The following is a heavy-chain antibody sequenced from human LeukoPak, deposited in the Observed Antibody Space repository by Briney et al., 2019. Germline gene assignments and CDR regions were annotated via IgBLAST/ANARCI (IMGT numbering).Heavy chain of an antibody. J-gene: IGHJ4*02. CDR3: AKYRGYSYGYLDY. Sequence: GGSLRLSCAASGFTFSSYAMSWVRQAPGKGLEWVAFIRYDGSNKYYADSVKGRFTISRDNSKNTLCLQMNSLRAEDTAVYYCAKYRGYSYGYLDYWGQGTLVTVSS. V-gene: IGHV3-30*02. D-gene: IGHD5-18*01. CDR2: IRYDGSNK. CDR1: GFTFSSYA.